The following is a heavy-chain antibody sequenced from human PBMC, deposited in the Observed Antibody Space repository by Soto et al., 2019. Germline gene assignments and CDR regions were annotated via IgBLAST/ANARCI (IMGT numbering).Heavy chain of an antibody. CDR1: GGSISRSIYY. Sequence: SETLSLTCNVSGGSISRSIYYWGWIRQPPGKGLEWIGSMSYSGSTYYNPSLKSRVTISIDTPKNQFSLKLTSVTAADTAVYYCSRRAPEGFDPWGQGTLVTVSS. J-gene: IGHJ5*02. V-gene: IGHV4-39*01. CDR3: SRRAPEGFDP. CDR2: MSYSGST.